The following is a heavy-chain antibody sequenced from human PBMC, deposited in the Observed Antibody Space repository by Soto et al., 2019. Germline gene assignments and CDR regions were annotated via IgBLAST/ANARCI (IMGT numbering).Heavy chain of an antibody. V-gene: IGHV1-18*01. CDR2: ISAYNGNT. Sequence: GASVKVSCKASGYTFTSYGISWGRQAPGQGLEGMGWISAYNGNTNYAQKLQGRVTMTTDTSTSTAYMELRSLRSDDTAVYYCARWSSSSGDNWFDPWGQGTLVTVSS. CDR3: ARWSSSSGDNWFDP. J-gene: IGHJ5*02. CDR1: GYTFTSYG. D-gene: IGHD6-6*01.